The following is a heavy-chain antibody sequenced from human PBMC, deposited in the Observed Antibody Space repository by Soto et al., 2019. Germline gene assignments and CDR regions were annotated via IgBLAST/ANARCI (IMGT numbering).Heavy chain of an antibody. CDR3: ARPRIAAAGTKDYYDYYMDV. CDR2: IIPILGIA. CDR1: GGTFSSYT. V-gene: IGHV1-69*02. Sequence: QVQLVQSGAEVKKPGSSVKVSCKASGGTFSSYTISWVRQAPGQGLEWMGRIIPILGIANYAQKFQGRVTITADKSTSTAYMELSSLRSEDTAVYYCARPRIAAAGTKDYYDYYMDVWGKGTTVTVSS. J-gene: IGHJ6*03. D-gene: IGHD6-13*01.